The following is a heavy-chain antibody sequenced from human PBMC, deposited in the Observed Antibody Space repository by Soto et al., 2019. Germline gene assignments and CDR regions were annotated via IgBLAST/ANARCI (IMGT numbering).Heavy chain of an antibody. CDR2: IYYSGST. D-gene: IGHD3-3*01. V-gene: IGHV4-59*08. J-gene: IGHJ6*03. Sequence: SETLSLTCTVSGGSISSYYWSWIRQPPGKGLEWIGYIYYSGSTNYNPSLKSRVTISVDTSKNQFSLKLSSVTAADTAVYYCASLFGVDLTGYYYMDVWGKGTTVTVSS. CDR3: ASLFGVDLTGYYYMDV. CDR1: GGSISSYY.